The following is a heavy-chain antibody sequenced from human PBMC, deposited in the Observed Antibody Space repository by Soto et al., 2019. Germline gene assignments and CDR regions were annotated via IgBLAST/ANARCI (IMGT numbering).Heavy chain of an antibody. D-gene: IGHD2-2*01. J-gene: IGHJ4*02. V-gene: IGHV3-23*01. CDR3: AKSGPIVVVPAPFDY. CDR2: ISGSGSST. Sequence: GGSLRLSCAASGFTFSSYAMSWVRQAPGEGREWVSAISGSGSSTYYADSVKGRFTISRDNSKNTLYLQMNSPRAEDTAVYYCAKSGPIVVVPAPFDYWGQGTLVTVSS. CDR1: GFTFSSYA.